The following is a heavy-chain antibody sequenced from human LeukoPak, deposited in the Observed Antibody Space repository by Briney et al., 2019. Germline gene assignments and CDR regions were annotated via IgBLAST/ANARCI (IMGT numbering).Heavy chain of an antibody. CDR2: IYYSGST. CDR1: GGSISSGGYY. D-gene: IGHD2-2*02. Sequence: SQTLSLTCTVSGGSISSGGYYWSWIRQHPGKGLEWIGYIYYSGSTYYNPSLKSRVTISVDTSKNQFSLKLSSVTAADTAVYYCARGDGVVVPAAIGLSYYYYGMDAWGQGTTVTVSS. J-gene: IGHJ6*02. CDR3: ARGDGVVVPAAIGLSYYYYGMDA. V-gene: IGHV4-31*03.